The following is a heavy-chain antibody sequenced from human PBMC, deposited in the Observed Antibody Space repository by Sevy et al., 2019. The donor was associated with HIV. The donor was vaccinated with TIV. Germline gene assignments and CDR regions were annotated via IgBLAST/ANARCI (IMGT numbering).Heavy chain of an antibody. CDR2: IRQDGNEI. CDR3: ARRYL. Sequence: GGSLRLSCVASGFTFDTYWMQWVRQAPGQGLEWVANIRQDGNEIYYADSVKGRFTISRDNAKESVYLQMSNLRVEDTGIYYSARRYLWGQGTLVTVSS. J-gene: IGHJ5*02. V-gene: IGHV3-7*01. CDR1: GFTFDTYW.